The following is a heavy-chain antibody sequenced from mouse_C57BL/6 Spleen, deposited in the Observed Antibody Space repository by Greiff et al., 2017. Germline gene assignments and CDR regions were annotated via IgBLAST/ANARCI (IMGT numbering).Heavy chain of an antibody. CDR2: IYPGDGDT. J-gene: IGHJ2*01. CDR3: ARGGDYDYDNFDY. Sequence: VHLVESGAELVKPGASVKISCKASGYAFSSYWMNWVKQRPGKGLEWIGQIYPGDGDTNYNGKFKGKATLTADKSSSTAYMQLSSLTSEDSAVYFCARGGDYDYDNFDYWGQGTTLTVSS. CDR1: GYAFSSYW. V-gene: IGHV1-80*01. D-gene: IGHD2-4*01.